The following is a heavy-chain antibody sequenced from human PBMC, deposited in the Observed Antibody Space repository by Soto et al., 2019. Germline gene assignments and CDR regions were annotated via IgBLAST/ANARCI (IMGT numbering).Heavy chain of an antibody. J-gene: IGHJ4*02. Sequence: SETLSLTCAVSGGSISSSNWWSWVRQPPGKGLEWIGEIFHSGSTNYNPSLKSRVTISVDKSKNQFPLKLSSVTAADTAVYYCARVVDIVATMGGIHFDYWGQGTLVTVSS. CDR3: ARVVDIVATMGGIHFDY. V-gene: IGHV4-4*02. D-gene: IGHD5-12*01. CDR1: GGSISSSNW. CDR2: IFHSGST.